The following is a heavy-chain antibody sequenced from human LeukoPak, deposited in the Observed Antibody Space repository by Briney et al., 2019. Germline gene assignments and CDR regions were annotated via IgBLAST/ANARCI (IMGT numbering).Heavy chain of an antibody. D-gene: IGHD3-22*01. Sequence: GGSLRLSCAASGLTFSSYAVSWVRQAPGKGLEWVSRISSSGISTFYADSVKGQFTISRDNSKNTLYLQMNSLRAEETAVYYCAKGDYYYDSSGYYLRGYFDYWGQGTLVTVSS. CDR2: ISSSGIST. CDR1: GLTFSSYA. CDR3: AKGDYYYDSSGYYLRGYFDY. J-gene: IGHJ4*02. V-gene: IGHV3-23*01.